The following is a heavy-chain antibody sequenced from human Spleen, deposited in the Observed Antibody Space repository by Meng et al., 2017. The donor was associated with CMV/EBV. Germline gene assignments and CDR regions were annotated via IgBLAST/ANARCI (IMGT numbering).Heavy chain of an antibody. CDR1: GFAFKAYD. J-gene: IGHJ1*01. V-gene: IGHV3-30*04. CDR2: TSYDGTNN. Sequence: LRLSCAASGFAFKAYDMHWVRQAPGKGLEWVAVTSYDGTNNYYADSVKGRFTISRDNSKNSLYLQMNSLRTEDTAVYYCARDDGYFQHWGPGTLVTVSS. CDR3: ARDDGYFQH.